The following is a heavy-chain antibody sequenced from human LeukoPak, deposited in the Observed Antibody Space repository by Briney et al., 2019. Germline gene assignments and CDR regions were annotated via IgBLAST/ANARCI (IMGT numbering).Heavy chain of an antibody. CDR2: ISPKSGGT. D-gene: IGHD4-17*01. J-gene: IGHJ4*02. CDR3: ARIEGSATTF. CDR1: GYTFTDYY. Sequence: ASVKVSCKASGYTFTDYYIHWVRQAPGQGLEWMGYISPKSGGTKYAQIFQGRFTMTSDTSINTAYMELSRLRSDDTALYYCARIEGSATTFWGQGALITVSP. V-gene: IGHV1-2*02.